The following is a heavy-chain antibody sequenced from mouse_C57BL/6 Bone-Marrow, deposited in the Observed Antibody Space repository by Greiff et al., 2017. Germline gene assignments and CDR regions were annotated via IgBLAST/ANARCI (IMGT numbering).Heavy chain of an antibody. CDR2: LYPGDGDT. CDR1: GYAFRSSW. V-gene: IGHV1-82*01. CDR3: ARENYYGSSYGGFY. J-gene: IGHJ2*01. D-gene: IGHD1-1*01. Sequence: QVQLQQSGPELVKPGASVKISCKASGYAFRSSWMNWVKQRPGKGLEWIGRLYPGDGDTNYNGKFKGKATLTADKSSSTAYMQLSILTSDDSAVYFCARENYYGSSYGGFYWGQGTTLTVSS.